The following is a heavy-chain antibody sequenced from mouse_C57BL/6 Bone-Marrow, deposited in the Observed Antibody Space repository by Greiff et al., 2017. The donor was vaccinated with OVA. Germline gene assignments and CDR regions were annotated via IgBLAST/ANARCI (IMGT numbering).Heavy chain of an antibody. CDR3: TTYRY. CDR2: IDPENGDT. V-gene: IGHV14-4*01. J-gene: IGHJ2*01. Sequence: EVKVVESGAELVRPGASVKLSCTASGFNIKDDYMHWVKERPEQGLEWIGWIDPENGDTEYASKFPGKATITADTSSKTVYLHLSSLTSEDTAVYYCTTYRYWGQGTTLTVSS. CDR1: GFNIKDDY.